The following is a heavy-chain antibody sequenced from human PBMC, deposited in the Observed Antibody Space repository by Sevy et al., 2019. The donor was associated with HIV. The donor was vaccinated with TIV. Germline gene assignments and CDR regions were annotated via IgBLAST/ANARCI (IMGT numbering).Heavy chain of an antibody. V-gene: IGHV4-39*01. D-gene: IGHD3-10*01. J-gene: IGHJ4*02. CDR3: ARHRDYVTMVRGIDQ. Sequence: SETLSLTCAVSGGSISSSGSYWGWIRQPPGKGLEWIGSMYYSGSTYHSPSLKTRITISVDTSKNQFSLRLSSVIAADTAVYYCARHRDYVTMVRGIDQWGQGTLVTVSS. CDR1: GGSISSSGSY. CDR2: MYYSGST.